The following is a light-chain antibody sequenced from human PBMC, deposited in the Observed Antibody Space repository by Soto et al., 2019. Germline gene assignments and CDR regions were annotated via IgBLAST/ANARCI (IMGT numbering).Light chain of an antibody. CDR3: QPYCSSART. CDR2: GTF. V-gene: IGKV3-20*01. CDR1: QHITPSY. Sequence: EAVLTQSPGTLSLSPGDRATLSCRASQHITPSYLAWYQQKPGQAPRLVIYGTFTRATDIPDRFSGSGSGTDFTLTISRLEPEDFAVYYCQPYCSSARTFGPGTKVEIK. J-gene: IGKJ1*01.